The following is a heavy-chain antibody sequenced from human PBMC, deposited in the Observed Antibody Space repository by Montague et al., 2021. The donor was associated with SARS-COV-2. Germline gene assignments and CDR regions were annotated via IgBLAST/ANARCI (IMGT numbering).Heavy chain of an antibody. J-gene: IGHJ4*02. CDR1: GGSISSYY. Sequence: SETLSLTCTVSGGSISSYYWCWIWQPPGKGLEWIGYIYNSGSTNYNPSLKSRVTISVDTSTNQFSLKLSCVTAADTAVYYCAGAPVAHITIFGVVTSFDYWGRGTLFTVSS. D-gene: IGHD3-3*01. CDR2: IYNSGST. V-gene: IGHV4-59*01. CDR3: AGAPVAHITIFGVVTSFDY.